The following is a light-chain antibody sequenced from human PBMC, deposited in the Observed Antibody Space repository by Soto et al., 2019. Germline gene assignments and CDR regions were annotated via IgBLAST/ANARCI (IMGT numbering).Light chain of an antibody. CDR2: DAS. CDR3: QQYENLRLHT. J-gene: IGKJ2*01. CDR1: EDISNY. Sequence: DIQMTQSPSSLSASVGERVTITCRANEDISNYLNWYQQKPGRATKLLIYDASTLETGVPSRFSGSGSGTHFTFTISSLQPEDVGTYYCQQYENLRLHTFGPGTKL. V-gene: IGKV1-33*01.